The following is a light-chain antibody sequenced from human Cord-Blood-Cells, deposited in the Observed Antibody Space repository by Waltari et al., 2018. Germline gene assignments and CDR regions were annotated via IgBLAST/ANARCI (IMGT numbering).Light chain of an antibody. CDR2: GAS. V-gene: IGKV3-20*01. CDR3: QQYGSSPPWT. J-gene: IGKJ1*01. CDR1: QSVSSSY. Sequence: EIVLTQSPGTLSLSPGERATLSCRASQSVSSSYLAWYQQKPGQAPRLLIYGASSRATGIPARFSGSGSGTDFTLTISRLEPEDFAVYYCQQYGSSPPWTFGQGTKVESK.